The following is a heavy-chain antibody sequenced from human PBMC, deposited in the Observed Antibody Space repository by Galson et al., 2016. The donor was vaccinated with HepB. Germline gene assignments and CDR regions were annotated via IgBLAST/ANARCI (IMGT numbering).Heavy chain of an antibody. CDR2: ITGSGGST. V-gene: IGHV3-23*01. D-gene: IGHD3-10*01. CDR1: GFTFSNYA. CDR3: AKLPRFGVDS. Sequence: SLRLSCAASGFTFSNYAVSWVRQAPGKGLEWVSLITGSGGSTYYADSVKGRFTISRDNSRNTPYLQMNSLRTEDTAVYYCAKLPRFGVDSWGQGTLVTVSS. J-gene: IGHJ4*02.